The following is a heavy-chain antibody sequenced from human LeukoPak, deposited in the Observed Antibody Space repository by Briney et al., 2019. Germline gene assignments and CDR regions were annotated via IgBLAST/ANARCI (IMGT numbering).Heavy chain of an antibody. CDR1: GFTFSSYS. J-gene: IGHJ4*02. Sequence: GGSLRLSCAASGFTFSSYSMNWVRQAPGKGLEWVSYISSSSGTIYYADSVEGRFTISRDNAKNSLYLQMNSLRDEDTAVYYCASILSGSYWYWGQGTLVTVSS. CDR2: ISSSSGTI. CDR3: ASILSGSYWY. V-gene: IGHV3-48*02. D-gene: IGHD1-26*01.